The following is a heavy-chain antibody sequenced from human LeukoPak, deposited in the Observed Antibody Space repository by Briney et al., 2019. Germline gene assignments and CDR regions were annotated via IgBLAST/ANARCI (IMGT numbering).Heavy chain of an antibody. CDR2: IIPIFGTV. J-gene: IGHJ5*02. Sequence: GASVKVSCKASGGTFSSYAISWVRQAPGQGLEWMGGIIPIFGTVNYAQKFQGTVTITTDESTSTAYMELSSLRSEDTAVYYCARVWEEGYYGSGSYVSWFDPWGQGTLVTVSS. V-gene: IGHV1-69*05. CDR1: GGTFSSYA. CDR3: ARVWEEGYYGSGSYVSWFDP. D-gene: IGHD3-10*01.